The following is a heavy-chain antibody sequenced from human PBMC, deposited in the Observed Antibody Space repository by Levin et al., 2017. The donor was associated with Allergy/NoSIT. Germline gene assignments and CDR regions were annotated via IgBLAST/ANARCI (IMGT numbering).Heavy chain of an antibody. CDR3: AKEGRYGSNWYPGYFDR. Sequence: ETLSLTCAASGFTFTTYAMSWVRQAPGKGLEWVAAITDSGRATFYVDFVKGRFTISRDNSKNTLDLQMSNLRAEDTAVYYCAKEGRYGSNWYPGYFDRWGRGTLVSVSS. D-gene: IGHD6-13*01. CDR2: ITDSGRAT. J-gene: IGHJ4*02. V-gene: IGHV3-23*01. CDR1: GFTFTTYA.